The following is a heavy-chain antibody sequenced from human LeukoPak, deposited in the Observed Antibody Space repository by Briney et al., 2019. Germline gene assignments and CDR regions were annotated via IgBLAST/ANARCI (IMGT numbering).Heavy chain of an antibody. D-gene: IGHD3-3*01. Sequence: ASVTVSCKASGYTFTSYYMHWVRQAPGQGLEWMGIINPSGGSTSYTQKFQGRVTMTRDTSTSTVYMELSSLRSEDTAVYYCAREGFPPKISDFWSGLGPYYYYGMDVWGQGTTVTVSS. J-gene: IGHJ6*02. CDR2: INPSGGST. V-gene: IGHV1-46*01. CDR3: AREGFPPKISDFWSGLGPYYYYGMDV. CDR1: GYTFTSYY.